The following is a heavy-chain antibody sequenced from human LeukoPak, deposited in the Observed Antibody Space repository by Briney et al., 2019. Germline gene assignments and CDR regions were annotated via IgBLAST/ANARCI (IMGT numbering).Heavy chain of an antibody. CDR3: ASGFGSGSYYSYYYYYMDV. Sequence: GASVKVPCKASGGTFSSYAISWVRQAPGQGLEWMGGIIPIFGTANYAQKFQGRVTITADESTSTAYMELSSLRSEDTAVYYCASGFGSGSYYSYYYYYMDVWGKGTTVTISS. CDR1: GGTFSSYA. V-gene: IGHV1-69*13. D-gene: IGHD3-10*01. CDR2: IIPIFGTA. J-gene: IGHJ6*03.